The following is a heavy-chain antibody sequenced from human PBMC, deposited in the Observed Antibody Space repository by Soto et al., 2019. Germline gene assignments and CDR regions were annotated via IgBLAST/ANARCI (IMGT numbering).Heavy chain of an antibody. J-gene: IGHJ2*01. V-gene: IGHV4-34*01. CDR1: GGSISSYY. D-gene: IGHD4-17*01. CDR2: INHSGIT. CDR3: ARGTMDYGDYGIRYFDI. Sequence: PSETLSLTCTVSGGSISSYYWSWIRQPPGKGLEWIGEINHSGITNYNPSLKSRVTISVDTSKKQFSLKLSPVTAADTAVYYCARGTMDYGDYGIRYFDIWGRGTLVT.